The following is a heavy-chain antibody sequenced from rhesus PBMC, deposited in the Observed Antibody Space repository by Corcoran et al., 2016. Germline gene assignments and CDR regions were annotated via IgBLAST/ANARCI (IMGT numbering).Heavy chain of an antibody. Sequence: QVQLQESGPGLVKPSETLSPTCGVSGGSIRSTNWWSWIRQPPGKGLEWIGNIGGSSGSTYYNPSLKSRVTISKDTSKNQFSLKLSSVTAADTAVYYCAIISYAGDFEFWGQGALVTVSS. CDR2: IGGSSGST. CDR1: GGSIRSTNW. V-gene: IGHV4-65*02. CDR3: AIISYAGDFEF. D-gene: IGHD2-39*01. J-gene: IGHJ1*01.